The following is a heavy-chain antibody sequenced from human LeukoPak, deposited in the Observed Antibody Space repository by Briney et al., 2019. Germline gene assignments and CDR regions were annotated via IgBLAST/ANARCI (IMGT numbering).Heavy chain of an antibody. V-gene: IGHV4-59*12. J-gene: IGHJ4*02. D-gene: IGHD6-19*01. CDR3: ARAVAGTSPYFDY. Sequence: PSETLSLTCTVSGGSISSYYWSWIRQPPGKGLEWIGYIYYSGSTNYNPSLKSRVTMSVDTSKNQFSLKLSSVTAADTAVYYCARAVAGTSPYFDYWGQGTLVTVSS. CDR1: GGSISSYY. CDR2: IYYSGST.